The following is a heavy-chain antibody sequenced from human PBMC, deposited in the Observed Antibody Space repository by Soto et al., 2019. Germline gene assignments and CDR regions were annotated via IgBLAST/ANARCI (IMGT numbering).Heavy chain of an antibody. CDR3: ARSQGSSTSLELYYYYYYGMDV. Sequence: QVQLVQSGAEVKKPGSSVKVSCKASGGTFSSYAISWVRQAPGQGREWMGGIIPIPGTANYAQKFQGRVTITADESTSTAYMELSSLRSEDTAVYYCARSQGSSTSLELYYYYYYGMDVWGQGTTVTVSS. CDR1: GGTFSSYA. J-gene: IGHJ6*02. D-gene: IGHD2-2*01. CDR2: IIPIPGTA. V-gene: IGHV1-69*01.